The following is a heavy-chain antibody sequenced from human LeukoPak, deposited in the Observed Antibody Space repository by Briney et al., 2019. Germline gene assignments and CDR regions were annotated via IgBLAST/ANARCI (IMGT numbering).Heavy chain of an antibody. J-gene: IGHJ4*02. V-gene: IGHV1-2*02. CDR1: GYTFTDYY. Sequence: GASVTVPCKTSGYTFTDYYIKWVRQAPGQGLEWMGWINPNRGGTNYARKFQGRVTMTRDTSISTAYMELSRLRSDDTAVYYCAARRGYSSGWYSDDYWGQGTLVTVSS. D-gene: IGHD6-19*01. CDR2: INPNRGGT. CDR3: AARRGYSSGWYSDDY.